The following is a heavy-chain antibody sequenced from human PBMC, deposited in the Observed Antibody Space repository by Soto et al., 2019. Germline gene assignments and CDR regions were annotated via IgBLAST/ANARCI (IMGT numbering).Heavy chain of an antibody. J-gene: IGHJ4*02. D-gene: IGHD3-3*02. CDR2: ISDSGIRT. V-gene: IGHV3-23*01. CDR1: GFSISDYN. Sequence: DVQLLESGGGFIQPGGSLRLSCSASGFSISDYNMSWVRPAPGKGLEWVYSISDSGIRTVYRDSLKGRFAISRDTSKQTVYLPMNNLRVGDAALYCSGKDGIRKDDYWGPGTIVTVSS. CDR3: GKDGIRKDDY.